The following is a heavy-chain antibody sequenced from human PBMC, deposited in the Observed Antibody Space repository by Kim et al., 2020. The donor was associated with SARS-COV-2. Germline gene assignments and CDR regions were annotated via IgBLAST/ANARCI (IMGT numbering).Heavy chain of an antibody. CDR2: INEDGSQA. CDR1: GFTFSSNW. V-gene: IGHV3-7*01. J-gene: IGHJ4*02. Sequence: LSLTCAASGFTFSSNWMSWVRQAPGKGLEWVAKINEDGSQAYYVNSVEGRFTISRDNAKNLLFLQMNSLRVDDTAIYYCARDRAYSLDYWGQGTRVTVSS. CDR3: ARDRAYSLDY. D-gene: IGHD2-15*01.